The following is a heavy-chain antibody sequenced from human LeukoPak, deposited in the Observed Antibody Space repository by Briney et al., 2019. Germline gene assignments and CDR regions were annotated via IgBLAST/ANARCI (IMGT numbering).Heavy chain of an antibody. CDR2: ISSSSSYI. CDR1: GFTFSSYS. Sequence: GGSLRLSCAASGFTFSSYSMNWVRQAPGKGLEWVSSISSSSSYIYYADSVKGRFTISRDNAQNSLYLQMNSLRAEDTAVYYCARDPGGYDGVVAFDYWGQGTLVTVSS. J-gene: IGHJ3*01. CDR3: ARDPGGYDGVVAFDY. D-gene: IGHD5-12*01. V-gene: IGHV3-21*01.